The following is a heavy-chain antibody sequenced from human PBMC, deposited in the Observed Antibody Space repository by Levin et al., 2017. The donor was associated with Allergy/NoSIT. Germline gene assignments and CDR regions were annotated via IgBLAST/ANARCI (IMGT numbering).Heavy chain of an antibody. CDR1: GFTFSGYS. Sequence: TGESLKISCAASGFTFSGYSMNWVRLAPGKGLEWLSYISTSGGTIYYADSVKGRFTISRDNAKNSLYLQMNSLRDEDTALYYCSRGPSGSRLDYWGHGTLVTVSS. D-gene: IGHD1-26*01. CDR3: SRGPSGSRLDY. CDR2: ISTSGGTI. V-gene: IGHV3-48*02. J-gene: IGHJ4*01.